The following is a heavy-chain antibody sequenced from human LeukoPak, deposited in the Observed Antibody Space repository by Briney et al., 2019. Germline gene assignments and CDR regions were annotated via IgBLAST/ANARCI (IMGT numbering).Heavy chain of an antibody. Sequence: SETLSLTCTVSGGSISSGSYYWSWIRQPAGKGLEWIGRIYTSGSTNYNPSLKSRVTISVDTSKNQFSLKLSSVTAADTAVYYCARRLQYLGYSYGYTTWFDPWGQGTLVTVSS. D-gene: IGHD5-18*01. V-gene: IGHV4-61*02. J-gene: IGHJ5*02. CDR3: ARRLQYLGYSYGYTTWFDP. CDR1: GGSISSGSYY. CDR2: IYTSGST.